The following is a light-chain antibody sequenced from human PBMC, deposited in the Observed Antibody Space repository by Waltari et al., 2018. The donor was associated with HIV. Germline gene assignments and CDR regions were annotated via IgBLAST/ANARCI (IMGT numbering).Light chain of an antibody. J-gene: IGKJ1*01. CDR3: QQYGGSSWT. CDR1: QSVSSNY. CDR2: GAS. Sequence: EIVLTQSPGTLSLSPGERATLSCRASQSVSSNYLAWYQQKPGQSPSLLIYGASSRATGIPDRFSGSGSGTDFTLTISSREPEDFAVYYCQQYGGSSWTFGQGTKVEVK. V-gene: IGKV3-20*01.